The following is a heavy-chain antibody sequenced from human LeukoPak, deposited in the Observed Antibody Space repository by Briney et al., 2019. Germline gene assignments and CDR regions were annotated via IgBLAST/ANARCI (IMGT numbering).Heavy chain of an antibody. CDR3: ARASTSCYSICPTFDY. CDR2: IYYSGST. D-gene: IGHD2-2*01. V-gene: IGHV4-31*03. J-gene: IGHJ4*02. Sequence: PSEILSLTCTVSGGSISSGGFYWSWIRQHPGKGLEWIGYIYYSGSTYYNPSLKSRVTISVDTSKNQFSLKLSSVTAADTAVYYCARASTSCYSICPTFDYWGQGTLVTVSS. CDR1: GGSISSGGFY.